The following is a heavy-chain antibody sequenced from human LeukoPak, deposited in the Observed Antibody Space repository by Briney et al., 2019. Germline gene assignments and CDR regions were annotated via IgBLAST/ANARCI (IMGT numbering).Heavy chain of an antibody. Sequence: PSETLSLTCSVSGGSIRSHYWSWIRQPPGKGLEWIGYIYYSGSTNYNPSLKSRVTISVDTSKNQFSLQLSSVTAADTAVYYCAREAIVPAATMGYFDYWGQGTLVTVSS. J-gene: IGHJ4*02. CDR2: IYYSGST. CDR3: AREAIVPAATMGYFDY. D-gene: IGHD2-2*01. CDR1: GGSIRSHY. V-gene: IGHV4-59*11.